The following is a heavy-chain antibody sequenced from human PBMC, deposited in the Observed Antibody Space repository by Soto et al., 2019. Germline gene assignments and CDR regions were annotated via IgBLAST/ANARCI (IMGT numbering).Heavy chain of an antibody. D-gene: IGHD6-19*01. CDR2: IFYSGNT. CDR1: DDSIGRSNYF. Sequence: QLQLQESGPGLVKPSETLSLTCTVSDDSIGRSNYFWGWIRQPPGKGLEWIGNIFYSGNTHYNPSLKSRVTISXXXXXXXFXXXXSSVTAADTAVYYCARHLYSGDSSGSFGYWGPGALVIVSS. V-gene: IGHV4-39*01. CDR3: ARHLYSGDSSGSFGY. J-gene: IGHJ4*02.